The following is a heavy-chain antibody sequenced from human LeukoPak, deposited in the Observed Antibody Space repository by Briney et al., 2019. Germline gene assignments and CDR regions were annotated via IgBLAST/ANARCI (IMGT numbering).Heavy chain of an antibody. V-gene: IGHV1-2*02. J-gene: IGHJ4*02. CDR3: APTAEAYTSWWKV. CDR2: INPDSGFT. Sequence: ASVKVSCKASGYKFTDDNMHWVRQAPGQGLEFMGWINPDSGFTNYAQKFKGRVTMTRDTSISTAYLEVRSLTSDDTAVYYCAPTAEAYTSWWKVWGQGTLVTVSS. D-gene: IGHD3-16*01. CDR1: GYKFTDDN.